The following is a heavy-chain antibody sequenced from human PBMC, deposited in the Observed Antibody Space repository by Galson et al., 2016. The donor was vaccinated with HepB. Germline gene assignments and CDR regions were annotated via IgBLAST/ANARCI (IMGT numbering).Heavy chain of an antibody. Sequence: SLRLSCAASGFTFINAWMTWVRQAPGKGLEWVAHIKSKTDGGTTDYAAPAKGRFTVPRDDSKTTEHLQMNSLKTEDTAVYYCTSLTHYLWGATPADWHFDLWGRGTLVTVSS. CDR3: TSLTHYLWGATPADWHFDL. D-gene: IGHD1-26*01. J-gene: IGHJ2*01. CDR2: IKSKTDGGTT. CDR1: GFTFINAW. V-gene: IGHV3-15*01.